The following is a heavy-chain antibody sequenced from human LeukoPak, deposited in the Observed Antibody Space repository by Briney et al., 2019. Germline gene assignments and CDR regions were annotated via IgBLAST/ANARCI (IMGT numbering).Heavy chain of an antibody. J-gene: IGHJ4*02. CDR2: FNPENGNT. CDR3: ARDTEYYDSLAY. Sequence: ASVKVSCKASGYSFVGYGITWVRQAPGQGLEWMGWFNPENGNTNYAQKVQGRVTITRDTSASTAYMELSSLRSEDTAVYYCARDTEYYDSLAYWGQGTLVTVSS. CDR1: GYSFVGYG. D-gene: IGHD3-22*01. V-gene: IGHV1-18*01.